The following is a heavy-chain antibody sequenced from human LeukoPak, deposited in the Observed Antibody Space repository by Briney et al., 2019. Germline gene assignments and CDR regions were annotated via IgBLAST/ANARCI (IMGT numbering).Heavy chain of an antibody. D-gene: IGHD3-22*01. CDR1: GGSISSYY. V-gene: IGHV4-59*01. Sequence: SETLSLTCTVSGGSISSYYWSWIRQPPGKGLEWIGYIYFSGDTNYNPSLKSRVTISLDTSKNQFSLKLSSVTAADAAVYYCARADTYYYDSSGYPNGFDPWGQGTLVTVSS. CDR3: ARADTYYYDSSGYPNGFDP. CDR2: IYFSGDT. J-gene: IGHJ5*02.